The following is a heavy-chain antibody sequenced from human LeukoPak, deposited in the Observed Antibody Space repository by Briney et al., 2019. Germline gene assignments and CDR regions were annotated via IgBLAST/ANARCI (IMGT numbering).Heavy chain of an antibody. CDR1: GFTFSSYY. CDR2: ISSSGSTI. V-gene: IGHV3-11*01. Sequence: PGGSLRLSCAASGFTFSSYYMSWVRQAPGKGLEWVSYISSSGSTIYYADSVKGRFTISRDNAKNSLYLQMNSLRAEDTAVYYCARYRFNTRDVSSYYYGMDVWGQGTTVTVSS. J-gene: IGHJ6*02. CDR3: ARYRFNTRDVSSYYYGMDV. D-gene: IGHD1-14*01.